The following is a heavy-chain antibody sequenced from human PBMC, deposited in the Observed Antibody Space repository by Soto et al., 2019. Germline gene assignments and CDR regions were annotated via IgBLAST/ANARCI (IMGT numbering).Heavy chain of an antibody. CDR1: GGSISSGGYS. CDR2: IYHSGST. V-gene: IGHV4-30-2*01. D-gene: IGHD4-17*01. J-gene: IGHJ6*02. CDR3: ARAIGDYYYYYGMDV. Sequence: QLQLQESGSGLVKPSQTLSLTCAVSGGSISSGGYSWSWIRQPPGQGLEWIGYIYHSGSTYYNPSFKSRVTISVDRSKIQFSLKLSSVTAADTAVYYCARAIGDYYYYYGMDVWGQGTTVTVSS.